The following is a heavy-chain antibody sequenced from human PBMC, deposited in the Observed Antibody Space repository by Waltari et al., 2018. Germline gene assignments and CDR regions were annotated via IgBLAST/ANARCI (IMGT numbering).Heavy chain of an antibody. CDR1: GFTFVKNW. Sequence: EVQLVESGGGLVQPGGSLRLCCAASGFTFVKNWMTWVRKAPGKGLEWVANINQDGSEKYSVEAVKGRFTISRDNAKNSLYLQLNSLRADDTAVYYCTRGGDDSSWYWRNWGQGTLVTVSS. V-gene: IGHV3-7*01. CDR2: INQDGSEK. D-gene: IGHD6-13*01. J-gene: IGHJ4*02. CDR3: TRGGDDSSWYWRN.